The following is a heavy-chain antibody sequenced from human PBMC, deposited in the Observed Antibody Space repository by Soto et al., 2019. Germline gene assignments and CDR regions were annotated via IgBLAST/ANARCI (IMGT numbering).Heavy chain of an antibody. Sequence: QVQLQESGPGLVKPSQTLSLTCTVSGGSISSGDYYWSWIRQPPGKGLEWIGYIYYSGSTYYNPSLKSRVTISVDTSNDQFSLKLSSVPAADTAVYYCARADTLLSLGPWFDPWGEGTLVTVSS. CDR2: IYYSGST. V-gene: IGHV4-30-4*01. J-gene: IGHJ5*02. D-gene: IGHD2-2*02. CDR1: GGSISSGDYY. CDR3: ARADTLLSLGPWFDP.